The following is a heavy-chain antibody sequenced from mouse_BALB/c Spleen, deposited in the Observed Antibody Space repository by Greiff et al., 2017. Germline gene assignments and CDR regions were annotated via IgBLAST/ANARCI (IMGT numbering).Heavy chain of an antibody. CDR3: NADYYGSSLYFDY. CDR2: IDPENGDT. CDR1: GFNIKDYY. Sequence: VQLQQSGAELVRSGASVKLSCTASGFNIKDYYMHWVKQRPEQGLEWIGWIDPENGDTEYAPKFQGKATMTADTSSNTAYLQLSSLTSEDTAVYYCNADYYGSSLYFDYWGQGTTLTVSS. D-gene: IGHD1-1*01. J-gene: IGHJ2*01. V-gene: IGHV14-4*02.